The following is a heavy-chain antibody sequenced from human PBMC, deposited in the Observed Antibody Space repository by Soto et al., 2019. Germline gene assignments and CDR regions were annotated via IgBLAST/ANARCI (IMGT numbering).Heavy chain of an antibody. CDR2: LTPSGHAT. Sequence: PGGSLRLSCAASGFTFSDYYMSWIRQNAGKGLEWVSYLTPSGHATVYADSVRGRFTISRDNAQNTLYLQMNSLRAEDTAVYYCVRGDGDYHDGNGYLGRHWGQGTLVTVSS. CDR3: VRGDGDYHDGNGYLGRH. D-gene: IGHD3-22*01. CDR1: GFTFSDYY. V-gene: IGHV3-11*04. J-gene: IGHJ4*02.